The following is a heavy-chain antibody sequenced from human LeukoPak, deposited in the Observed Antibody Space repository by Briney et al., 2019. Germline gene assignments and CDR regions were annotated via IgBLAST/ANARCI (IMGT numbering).Heavy chain of an antibody. D-gene: IGHD7-27*01. Sequence: GGSLSLSCAASGFTFSTYTMYWVRHPPGKRLEWVAIIGRGGGGIHYADSVKGRFTISRHISKNALYLQMNRQRVDDTAVYVCAIHPTWGTHPWGQGVLVTVSS. J-gene: IGHJ5*02. CDR1: GFTFSTYT. CDR3: AIHPTWGTHP. CDR2: IGRGGGGI. V-gene: IGHV3-23*01.